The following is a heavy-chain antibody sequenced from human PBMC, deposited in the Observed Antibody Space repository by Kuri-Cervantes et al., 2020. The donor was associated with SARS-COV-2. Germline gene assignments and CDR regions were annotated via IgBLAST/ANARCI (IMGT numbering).Heavy chain of an antibody. CDR2: INPHRGGT. V-gene: IGHV1-2*02. CDR3: ASPSMIRGVDLFDY. J-gene: IGHJ4*02. D-gene: IGHD3-10*01. Sequence: ASVKVSCKASGYTFTGYYMHWVRQAPGQGLEWMGWINPHRGGTNYAQKFQGRVAMTWDTSISTAYMDLSRLESDDTATYYCASPSMIRGVDLFDYWGQGTLVTVSS. CDR1: GYTFTGYY.